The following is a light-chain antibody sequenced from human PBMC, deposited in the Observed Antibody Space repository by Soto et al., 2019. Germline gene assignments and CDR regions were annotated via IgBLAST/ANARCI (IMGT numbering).Light chain of an antibody. CDR1: QSVSNNY. Sequence: EVFLTQSPGTLSLSPWEIATLSCRASQSVSNNYLAWYQQKPGQAPRLLIYGASNRATGIPDRFSGSGSGTDFTLTISRLEPEDFAVYYWQQYGSSGTFGQGTKVDIK. CDR3: QQYGSSGT. J-gene: IGKJ1*01. V-gene: IGKV3-20*01. CDR2: GAS.